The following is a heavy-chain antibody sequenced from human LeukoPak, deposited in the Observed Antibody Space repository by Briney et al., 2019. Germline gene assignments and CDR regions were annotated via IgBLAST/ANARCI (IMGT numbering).Heavy chain of an antibody. J-gene: IGHJ6*02. V-gene: IGHV4-59*04. CDR2: IYYSGST. CDR3: ARQGQLVHYYYGMDV. D-gene: IGHD6-6*01. Sequence: SETLSLTCTVSIGSISSYYWSWIRQPPGKGLEWIGYIYYSGSTYYNPSLKSRVTISVDTSKNQFSLELSSVTAADTAVYYCARQGQLVHYYYGMDVWGQGTTVTVSS. CDR1: IGSISSYY.